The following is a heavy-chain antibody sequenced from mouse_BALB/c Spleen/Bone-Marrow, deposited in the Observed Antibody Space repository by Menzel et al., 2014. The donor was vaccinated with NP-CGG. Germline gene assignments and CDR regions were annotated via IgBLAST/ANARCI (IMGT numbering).Heavy chain of an antibody. Sequence: EVKLQESEAELVKPGASVKLSCTASGFNIXDTYMHWVKQRPEQGLEWIGRIDPANGNTKYDPKFQGKATITADTSSNTAYLQLSSLTSEDTAVYYCATTDSSGVFAYWGQGTLVTVSA. D-gene: IGHD3-2*01. CDR2: IDPANGNT. CDR3: ATTDSSGVFAY. J-gene: IGHJ3*01. CDR1: GFNIXDTY. V-gene: IGHV14-3*02.